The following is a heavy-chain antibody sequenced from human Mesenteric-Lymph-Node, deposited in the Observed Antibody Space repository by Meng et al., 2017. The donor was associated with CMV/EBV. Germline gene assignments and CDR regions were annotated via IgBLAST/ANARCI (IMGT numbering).Heavy chain of an antibody. CDR1: GFTFSSYW. J-gene: IGHJ6*02. CDR2: INSDGSST. D-gene: IGHD6-13*01. Sequence: GGSLRLSCAASGFTFSSYWMHWVRQAPGKGLVWVSRINSDGSSTSYADSVKGRFTISRDNAKNTLYLQMNSLRAEDTAVYYCARDFRYSSPVVGYYYGMDVWGQGTTVTVSS. V-gene: IGHV3-74*01. CDR3: ARDFRYSSPVVGYYYGMDV.